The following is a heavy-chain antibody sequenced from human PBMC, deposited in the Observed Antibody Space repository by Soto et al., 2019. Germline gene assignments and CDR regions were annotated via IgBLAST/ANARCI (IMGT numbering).Heavy chain of an antibody. CDR2: ISGSGGST. Sequence: GGSLRLSCAASGFTFSSYAMSWVRQAPGKGLEWVSAISGSGGSTYYADSVKGRFTISRDNSKNTLYLQMNSLRAEDTAVYYCAKDLTDWQQLVVGAFDIWGQGTMVTVSS. CDR1: GFTFSSYA. J-gene: IGHJ3*02. V-gene: IGHV3-23*01. D-gene: IGHD6-13*01. CDR3: AKDLTDWQQLVVGAFDI.